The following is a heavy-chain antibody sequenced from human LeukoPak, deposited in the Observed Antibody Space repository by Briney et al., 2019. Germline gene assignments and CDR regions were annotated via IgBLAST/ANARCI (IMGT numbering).Heavy chain of an antibody. CDR2: INHSGST. CDR1: GGSFSGYY. V-gene: IGHV4-34*01. Sequence: SETLSLTCAVYGGSFSGYYWSWIRQPPGKGLEWIGEINHSGSTNYNPSLKSRVTISVDTSKNQFSLKLSSVTAADTAVYYCGIVVVVAATPYFDYWGQGTLVTVSS. D-gene: IGHD2-15*01. J-gene: IGHJ4*02. CDR3: GIVVVVAATPYFDY.